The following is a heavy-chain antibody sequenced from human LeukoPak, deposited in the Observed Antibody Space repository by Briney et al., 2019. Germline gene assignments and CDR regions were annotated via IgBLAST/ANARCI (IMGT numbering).Heavy chain of an antibody. V-gene: IGHV1-46*01. CDR1: GYTFTSYY. CDR3: ATVSIAAPRGGGLDP. CDR2: INPSGGST. J-gene: IGHJ5*02. Sequence: GASVKVSCKASGYTFTSYYMHWVRQAPGQGLEWMGIINPSGGSTSYAQKFQGRVTMTRDTSTSTVYMELSSLRSEDTAVYYCATVSIAAPRGGGLDPWGQGTLVTVSS. D-gene: IGHD6-6*01.